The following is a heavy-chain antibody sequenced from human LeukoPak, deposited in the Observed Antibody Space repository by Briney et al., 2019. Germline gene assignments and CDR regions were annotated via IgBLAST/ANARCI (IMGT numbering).Heavy chain of an antibody. D-gene: IGHD1-1*01. CDR2: IGTASDT. CDR3: ARGPPRGKYYYMDV. V-gene: IGHV3-13*01. Sequence: PGGSLRLSCEASGFAFSSYWMHWVRQPTGQGLEGVSTIGTASDTYYPGSVEGRFTLSRDNAKNSLYLQMNSLTAGDTAVYYCARGPPRGKYYYMDVWGKGTTVTVSS. CDR1: GFAFSSYW. J-gene: IGHJ6*03.